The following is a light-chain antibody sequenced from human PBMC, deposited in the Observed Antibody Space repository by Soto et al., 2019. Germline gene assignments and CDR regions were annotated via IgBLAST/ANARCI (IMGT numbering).Light chain of an antibody. CDR2: DNN. CDR3: QSYDTSLSGFYV. V-gene: IGLV1-40*01. Sequence: QPVLTQPPSVSGAPGQRVAISCTGSSSNIGAGYNVHWYQQLPGTAPKLLIYDNNNRPSGVPDRFSGSKSGTSASLAITGLQAEDEADYYYQSYDTSLSGFYVFGTGTKVTVL. CDR1: SSNIGAGYN. J-gene: IGLJ1*01.